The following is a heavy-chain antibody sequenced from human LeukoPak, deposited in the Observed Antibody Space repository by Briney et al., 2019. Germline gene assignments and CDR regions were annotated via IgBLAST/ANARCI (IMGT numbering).Heavy chain of an antibody. V-gene: IGHV1-2*02. CDR2: INPKSGGT. CDR1: GYTFTDYY. CDR3: TRLRGYYYDSSGYYFDY. D-gene: IGHD3-22*01. J-gene: IGHJ4*02. Sequence: GASVKVSCKASGYTFTDYYMHWVRQAPGQGLEWMGWINPKSGGTNYAQKFQGRVTMTRDTSISTVYMELSRLRSEDTAVYYCTRLRGYYYDSSGYYFDYWGQGTLVTVSS.